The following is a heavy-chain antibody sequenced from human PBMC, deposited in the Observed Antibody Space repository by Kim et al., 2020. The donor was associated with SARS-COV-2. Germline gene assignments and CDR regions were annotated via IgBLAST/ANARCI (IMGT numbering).Heavy chain of an antibody. CDR2: ISSSSSYI. Sequence: GGSLRLSCAASGFTFSSYSMNWVRQAPGKGLEWVSSISSSSSYIYYADSVKGRFTISRDNAKNSLYLQMNSLRAEDTAVYYCARAPYSSSWNPHFDYWGQGTLVTVSS. CDR3: ARAPYSSSWNPHFDY. V-gene: IGHV3-21*01. D-gene: IGHD6-13*01. CDR1: GFTFSSYS. J-gene: IGHJ4*02.